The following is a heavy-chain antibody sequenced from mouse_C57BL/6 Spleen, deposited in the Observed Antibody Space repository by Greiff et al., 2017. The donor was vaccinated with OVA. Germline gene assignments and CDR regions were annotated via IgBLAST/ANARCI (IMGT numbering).Heavy chain of an antibody. Sequence: VQLQQPGAELVKPGASVKMSCKASGYTFTSYWMTWVKQRPGQGLEWIGDINPGSGSTNYNEKFKGKATLTVDTSSSTAYMQLSSLTSEDCAVYYRARNEDSDAMDYWGQGTSVTVSS. CDR2: INPGSGST. J-gene: IGHJ4*01. CDR1: GYTFTSYW. D-gene: IGHD2-12*01. CDR3: ARNEDSDAMDY. V-gene: IGHV1-55*01.